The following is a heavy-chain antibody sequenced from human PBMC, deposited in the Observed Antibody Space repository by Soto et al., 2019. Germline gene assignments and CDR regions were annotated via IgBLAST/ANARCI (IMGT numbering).Heavy chain of an antibody. CDR1: GYIFSSYG. Sequence: ASVKVSCKASGYIFSSYGISWVRQAPGQGLEWMGWVSAYNGNTNYPQKLQGRVTMTTDTSTSTAYMELRSLRSDDTAVYYCARVFYGSGSYYPPPFDYWGQGTLVTVSS. CDR3: ARVFYGSGSYYPPPFDY. D-gene: IGHD3-10*01. J-gene: IGHJ4*02. V-gene: IGHV1-18*01. CDR2: VSAYNGNT.